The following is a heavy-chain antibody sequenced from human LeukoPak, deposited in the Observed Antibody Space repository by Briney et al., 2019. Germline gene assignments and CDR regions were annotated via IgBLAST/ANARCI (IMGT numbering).Heavy chain of an antibody. Sequence: ASVKVSCKASGYTFTGYFMHWVRQAPGQGLEWMGWINPNSGGTHYAQKLRGGVTMSRDTSVSTAYMGLSRLRWADTAVYICGSDERYDMSGYPFDYWGQGTLVTVST. CDR1: GYTFTGYF. CDR2: INPNSGGT. D-gene: IGHD3-22*01. V-gene: IGHV1-2*02. J-gene: IGHJ4*02. CDR3: GSDERYDMSGYPFDY.